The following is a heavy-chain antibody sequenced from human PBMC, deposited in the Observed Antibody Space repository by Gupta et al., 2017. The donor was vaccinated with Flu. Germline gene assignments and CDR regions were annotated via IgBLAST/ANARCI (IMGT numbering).Heavy chain of an antibody. CDR1: GGSFSGYY. CDR2: INHSGST. Sequence: QVQLQQWGAGLLKPSETLSLTCAVYGGSFSGYYWSWIRQPPGKGLEWIGEINHSGSTNYNPSLKSRVTISVDTSKNQFSLKLSSVTAADTAVYYCARGPGDFWSGYYMRYFDYWGQGTLVTVSS. V-gene: IGHV4-34*01. D-gene: IGHD3-3*01. J-gene: IGHJ4*02. CDR3: ARGPGDFWSGYYMRYFDY.